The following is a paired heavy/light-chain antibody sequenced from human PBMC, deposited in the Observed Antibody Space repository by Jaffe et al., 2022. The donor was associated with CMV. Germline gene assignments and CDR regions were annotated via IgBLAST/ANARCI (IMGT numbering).Heavy chain of an antibody. CDR2: ISGSVNNI. Sequence: QLVESGGDLVKPGGSLRLSCAASGFTFSDYYMSWIRQAPGKGLEWVSFISGSVNNIYYADSVKGRFTISRDNARNSLYLQMNSLRAEDTAVYYCARDGRSSRYFDLWGRGTLVTVSS. CDR3: ARDGRSSRYFDL. V-gene: IGHV3-11*01. CDR1: GFTFSDYY. J-gene: IGHJ2*01. D-gene: IGHD2-2*01.
Light chain of an antibody. Sequence: DIQMTQSPSTLSASVGDRVTITCRASQSISSWLAWYQQKPGKAPELLIYKASTLESGVPSRFSGSGSGTEFTLTISSLQPDDFATYYCQQYHSYCGFGPGTKVGIK. V-gene: IGKV1-5*03. CDR3: QQYHSYCG. J-gene: IGKJ3*01. CDR1: QSISSW. CDR2: KAS.